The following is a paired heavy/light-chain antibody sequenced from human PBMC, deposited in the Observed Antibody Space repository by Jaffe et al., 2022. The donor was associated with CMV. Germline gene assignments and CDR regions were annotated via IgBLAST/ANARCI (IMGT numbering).Heavy chain of an antibody. Sequence: QVQLVQSGAEVKKPGSSVKVSCKASGGTFSSYAISWVRQAPGQGLEWMGRIIPILGIANYAQKFQGRVTITADKSTSTAYMELSSLRSEDTAVYYCARSLRQISYGSGPEDDYYYYYYMDVWGKGTTVTVSS. V-gene: IGHV1-69*09. CDR2: IIPILGIA. CDR1: GGTFSSYA. CDR3: ARSLRQISYGSGPEDDYYYYYYMDV. J-gene: IGHJ6*03. D-gene: IGHD3-10*01.
Light chain of an antibody. CDR1: QSVLYSSNNKNY. V-gene: IGKV4-1*01. CDR2: WAS. CDR3: QQYYSTPLFT. J-gene: IGKJ3*01. Sequence: DIVMTQSPDSLAVSLGERATINCKSSQSVLYSSNNKNYLAWYQQKPGQPPKLLIYWASTRESGVPDRFSGSGSGTDFTLTISSLQAEDVAVYYCQQYYSTPLFTFGPGTKVDIK.